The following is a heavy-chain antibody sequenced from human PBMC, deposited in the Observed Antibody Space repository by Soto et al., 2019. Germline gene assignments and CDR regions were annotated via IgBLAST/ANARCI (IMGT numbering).Heavy chain of an antibody. V-gene: IGHV3-23*01. Sequence: GGSLRLSCAASGFTFSSYAMSWVRQAPGKGLEWVSAISGSGGSTYYADSVKGRFTISRDNSKNTLYLQMNSLRAEDTAVYYCAKAEPGYYYDSSGYYYPFDYWGQGTLVTVSS. D-gene: IGHD3-22*01. CDR1: GFTFSSYA. CDR3: AKAEPGYYYDSSGYYYPFDY. CDR2: ISGSGGST. J-gene: IGHJ4*02.